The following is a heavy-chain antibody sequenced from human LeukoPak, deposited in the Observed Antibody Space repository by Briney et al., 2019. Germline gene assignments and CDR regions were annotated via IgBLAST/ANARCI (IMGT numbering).Heavy chain of an antibody. V-gene: IGHV3-30*18. D-gene: IGHD3-9*01. CDR3: AKDPPPYYDILTGYWPPFFDY. CDR1: GFTFSSYG. J-gene: IGHJ4*02. CDR2: ISYDGSNK. Sequence: PGGSLRLSCAASGFTFSSYGMHWVRQAPGKGLEWVAVISYDGSNKYYADSVKGRFTISRDNSKNTLYLQMNSLRAEDTAVYYCAKDPPPYYDILTGYWPPFFDYWGQGTLVTVSS.